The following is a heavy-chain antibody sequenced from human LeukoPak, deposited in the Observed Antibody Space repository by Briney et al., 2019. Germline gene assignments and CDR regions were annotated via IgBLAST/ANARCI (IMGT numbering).Heavy chain of an antibody. CDR2: ISYDGSNK. CDR1: GFTFSSYA. V-gene: IGHV3-30-3*01. Sequence: GGSLRLSCAASGFTFSSYAMHWVRQAPGKGLEWVAVISYDGSNKYYADSVKGRFTISRDNSKNTLYLQMNSLRAEDTAVYYCARGYSYGYGYFDYWGQGTLVTVSS. D-gene: IGHD5-18*01. J-gene: IGHJ4*02. CDR3: ARGYSYGYGYFDY.